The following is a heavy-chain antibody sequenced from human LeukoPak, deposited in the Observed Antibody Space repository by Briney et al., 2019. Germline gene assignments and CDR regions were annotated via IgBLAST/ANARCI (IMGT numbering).Heavy chain of an antibody. CDR2: ISGSGGRT. J-gene: IGHJ6*02. D-gene: IGHD3-3*01. CDR1: GFAFSRYA. V-gene: IGHV3-23*01. CDR3: AKAPPFWSGYGMDA. Sequence: PGGSVRLSCAASGFAFSRYAMGWVRQAPGKGLVGVSAISGSGGRTYYADSVKGRFTTSRDKSKRPLYLQMNSLKAEDTAVYSCAKAPPFWSGYGMDAWGQGTTVTVSS.